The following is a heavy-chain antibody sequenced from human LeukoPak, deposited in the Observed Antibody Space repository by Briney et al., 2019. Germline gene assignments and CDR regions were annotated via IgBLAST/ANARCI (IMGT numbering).Heavy chain of an antibody. J-gene: IGHJ4*02. D-gene: IGHD5-18*01. CDR3: AKGDSALAPQVLDY. CDR1: GFIFTSYV. Sequence: GGSLRLSCAASGFIFTSYVMSWVRQAPGKGLEWVSSISGRGWTTHNADSLKGRFTISRDNSKNKIYLQMNSLRDEDTAVYYCAKGDSALAPQVLDYWGQGTPVTVSS. V-gene: IGHV3-23*01. CDR2: ISGRGWTT.